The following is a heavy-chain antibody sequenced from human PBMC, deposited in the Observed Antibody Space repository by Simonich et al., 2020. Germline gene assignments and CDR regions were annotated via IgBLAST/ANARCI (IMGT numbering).Heavy chain of an antibody. J-gene: IGHJ1*01. D-gene: IGHD6-13*01. CDR1: GFTFDDYA. Sequence: EVQLVESGGGLVQPGRSLRLSCAASGFTFDDYAMHWVRQAPGKGLELVSGICWNSGSIGHADSVKGRFTISRDNAKNSLYLKMNSLRAEDTALYYCAKDVAAAGTEYFQHWGQGTLVTVSS. V-gene: IGHV3-9*01. CDR3: AKDVAAAGTEYFQH. CDR2: ICWNSGSI.